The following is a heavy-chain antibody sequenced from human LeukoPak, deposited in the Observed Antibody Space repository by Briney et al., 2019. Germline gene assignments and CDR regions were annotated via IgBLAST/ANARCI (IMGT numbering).Heavy chain of an antibody. CDR1: GGSISSGGYS. J-gene: IGHJ3*02. CDR3: ARFPSSGYYATLRGAFDI. V-gene: IGHV4-30-2*01. CDR2: IYHSGST. D-gene: IGHD3-22*01. Sequence: SQTLSLTCAVSGGSISSGGYSWSWIPQPPGKGLEWIGYIYHSGSTYYNPSLESRVTISVDRSKNQFSLKLSSVTAADTAVYYCARFPSSGYYATLRGAFDIWGQGTMVTVSS.